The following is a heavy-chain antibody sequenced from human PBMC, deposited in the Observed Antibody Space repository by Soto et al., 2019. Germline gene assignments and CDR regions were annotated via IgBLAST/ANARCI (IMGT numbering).Heavy chain of an antibody. J-gene: IGHJ4*02. D-gene: IGHD2-15*01. CDR2: ISWSSGDI. V-gene: IGHV3-9*01. CDR1: GFTFDDYV. CDR3: AKDLIFRGAYEGILDC. Sequence: EVQLVESGGGVVQPGGSLRLSCAASGFTFDDYVMHWVRQAPGKGLEWVSGISWSSGDIGYADSVKGRFTISRDNAKNSLFLHMSSLRAEDTAFYYCAKDLIFRGAYEGILDCWGQGTLVTVSS.